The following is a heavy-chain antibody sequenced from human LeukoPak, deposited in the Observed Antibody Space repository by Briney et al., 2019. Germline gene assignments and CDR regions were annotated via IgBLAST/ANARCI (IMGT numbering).Heavy chain of an antibody. D-gene: IGHD3-3*01. CDR3: ARGGRIYDFWSGYYWFDDY. V-gene: IGHV4-34*01. CDR1: GGSFSGHY. J-gene: IGHJ4*02. Sequence: PSETLSLTCAVYGGSFSGHYWSWIRQPPGKGLEWIGEINHSGSTNYNPSLKSRVTISVDTSKNQFSLKLSSVTAADTAVYYCARGGRIYDFWSGYYWFDDYWGQGTLVTVSS. CDR2: INHSGST.